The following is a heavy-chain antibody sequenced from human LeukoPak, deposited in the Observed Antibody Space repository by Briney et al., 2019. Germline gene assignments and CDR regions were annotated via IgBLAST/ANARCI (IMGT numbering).Heavy chain of an antibody. CDR3: AKDASSGWFNDAFDI. CDR2: MSGSGCST. J-gene: IGHJ3*02. CDR1: GFTFSSYA. V-gene: IGHV3-23*01. D-gene: IGHD6-19*01. Sequence: PGGSLRLPCAASGFTFSSYAMLWVRRAPGKGLEWVSAMSGSGCSTYYADSVERWFTISRHNSKNTLYLQMNSLRAEDTAVYYCAKDASSGWFNDAFDIWGQGTMVTVSS.